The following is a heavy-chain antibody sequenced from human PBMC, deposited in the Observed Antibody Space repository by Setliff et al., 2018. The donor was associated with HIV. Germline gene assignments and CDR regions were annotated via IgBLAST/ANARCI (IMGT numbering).Heavy chain of an antibody. V-gene: IGHV4-39*01. Sequence: LSLTCTVSGGSISSSSYYWGWIRQPPGKGLEWIGGIYYSGSTYYNPSLKSRVTISVDTSKNQFSLKLSSVTAADTAVYYCAIHPRVPDYYYYGMDVWGQGTTVTVSS. CDR2: IYYSGST. CDR1: GGSISSSSYY. CDR3: AIHPRVPDYYYYGMDV. J-gene: IGHJ6*02.